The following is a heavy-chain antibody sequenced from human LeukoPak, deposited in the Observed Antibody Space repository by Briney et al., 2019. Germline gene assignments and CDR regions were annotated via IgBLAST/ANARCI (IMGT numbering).Heavy chain of an antibody. CDR3: ARGHRDPARGFYYFDY. CDR2: VKPNSGNT. Sequence: GASVKVSCTASGYTFSSHDIIWVRQATGQGLEWMGWVKPNSGNTGYAQKLQGRVTFTKDTSITTAYMDLSSLRSEDTAVYYCARGHRDPARGFYYFDYWGQGTLVTVSS. V-gene: IGHV1-8*03. D-gene: IGHD5-24*01. CDR1: GYTFSSHD. J-gene: IGHJ4*02.